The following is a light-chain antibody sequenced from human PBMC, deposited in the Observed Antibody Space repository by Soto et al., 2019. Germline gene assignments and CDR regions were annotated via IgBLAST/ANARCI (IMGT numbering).Light chain of an antibody. J-gene: IGKJ3*01. Sequence: DIQMTQSPSTLSASVGDRGTITCRASQSINSWLAGYPQKPGKAPKLLIYRASSLEGGVPSRFSGSGSGAEFTLTISSLQPDDFATYYCQHYDSYSGTFGPGIKADIK. V-gene: IGKV1-5*03. CDR3: QHYDSYSGT. CDR1: QSINSW. CDR2: RAS.